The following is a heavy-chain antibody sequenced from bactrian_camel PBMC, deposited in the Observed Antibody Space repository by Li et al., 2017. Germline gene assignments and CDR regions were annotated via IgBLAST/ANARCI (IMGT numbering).Heavy chain of an antibody. J-gene: IGHJ4*01. CDR2: MYTGGGST. D-gene: IGHD5*01. CDR3: SADCVDYSTGRGVPVDY. V-gene: IGHV3S1*01. Sequence: QLVESGGGPVQAGGSLRLSCAASGYTYHSGCMAWFRLAPGKERERVAAMYTGGGSTYVADSVKGRFTLSRDDDVSTLDLQMNSLKPEDTAIYYCSADCVDYSTGRGVPVDYWGRGTQVTVS. CDR1: GYTYHSGC.